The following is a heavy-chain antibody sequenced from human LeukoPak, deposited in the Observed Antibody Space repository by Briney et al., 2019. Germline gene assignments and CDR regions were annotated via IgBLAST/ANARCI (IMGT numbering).Heavy chain of an antibody. CDR1: GGSISSSSYY. D-gene: IGHD2-21*01. Sequence: PSETLSLTCTVSGGSISSSSYYWGWIRQPPGKGLEWIGSIYYSGSTYYNPSLTSRVTISVDTSKNQFSLKLSSVTATNAAVYYSARAAPGDDAFDIWGQGTMVTVSS. CDR2: IYYSGST. J-gene: IGHJ3*02. V-gene: IGHV4-39*01. CDR3: ARAAPGDDAFDI.